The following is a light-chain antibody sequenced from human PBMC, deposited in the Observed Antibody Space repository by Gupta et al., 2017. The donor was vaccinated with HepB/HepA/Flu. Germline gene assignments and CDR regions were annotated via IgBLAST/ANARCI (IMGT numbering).Light chain of an antibody. J-gene: IGKJ1*01. CDR1: QSITNL. V-gene: IGKV1-5*03. Sequence: DIQMTQSPSTLSASVGERVTITCRASQSITNLLAWYQQKPGRAPKLLIYLASTIESGVPSRFSGSGSGTEFTLTISSRQPDDFAAYYCQHYNTILGTFGQGTKVEVK. CDR3: QHYNTILGT. CDR2: LAS.